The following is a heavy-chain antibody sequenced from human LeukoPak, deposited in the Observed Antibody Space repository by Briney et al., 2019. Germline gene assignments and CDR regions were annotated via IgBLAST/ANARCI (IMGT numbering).Heavy chain of an antibody. CDR1: GFTFDDYT. CDR3: ATRGSGTYYFDY. V-gene: IGHV3-43*01. Sequence: GGSLRLSCAASGFTFDDYTMHWVRHAPGKGLEWVSLISWDGGSTYYADSVKGRFTISRDNSKNSLYLQMNSLRTEDTALYYCATRGSGTYYFDYWGQGTLVTVSS. CDR2: ISWDGGST. J-gene: IGHJ4*02. D-gene: IGHD6-25*01.